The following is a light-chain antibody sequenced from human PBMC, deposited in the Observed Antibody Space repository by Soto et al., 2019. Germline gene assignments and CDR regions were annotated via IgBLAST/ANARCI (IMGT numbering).Light chain of an antibody. CDR2: DAS. J-gene: IGKJ5*01. V-gene: IGKV3-11*01. Sequence: EIVLTQSPATLSLSPGERATLSCRASQSVGTSLAWYQHKPCQAPRLLIYDASNSATGIPARFSGSGSGTDFTLTISSPQPEDFAVYYGQQRSTWPQITFGQGTRLEIK. CDR3: QQRSTWPQIT. CDR1: QSVGTS.